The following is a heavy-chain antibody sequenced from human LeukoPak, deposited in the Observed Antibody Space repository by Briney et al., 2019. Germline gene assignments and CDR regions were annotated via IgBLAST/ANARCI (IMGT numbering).Heavy chain of an antibody. CDR1: GFTFSSYA. D-gene: IGHD5-18*01. CDR3: ARVGGIQLWDAIDY. CDR2: ISSNGGST. V-gene: IGHV3-64*01. J-gene: IGHJ4*02. Sequence: PGGSLRLSCAASGFTFSSYAMHWVRQAPGKGLEYASAISSNGGSTYYANSVKGRFTISRDNSKNTLYLQMGSLRAEDMAVYYCARVGGIQLWDAIDYWGQGTLVTVSS.